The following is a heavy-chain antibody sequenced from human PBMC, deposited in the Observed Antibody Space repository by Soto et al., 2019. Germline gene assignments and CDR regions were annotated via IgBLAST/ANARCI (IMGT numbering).Heavy chain of an antibody. CDR2: ISYDGSNK. V-gene: IGHV3-30-3*01. CDR3: ARTLAVATNTSYYYYGMDV. CDR1: GFTFSSYA. D-gene: IGHD5-12*01. Sequence: GGSLRLSCAASGFTFSSYAMHWVRQAPGKGLEWVAVISYDGSNKYYADSVKGRFTISRDNSKNTLYLQMNSLRAEDTAVYYCARTLAVATNTSYYYYGMDVWGQGTTVTVSS. J-gene: IGHJ6*02.